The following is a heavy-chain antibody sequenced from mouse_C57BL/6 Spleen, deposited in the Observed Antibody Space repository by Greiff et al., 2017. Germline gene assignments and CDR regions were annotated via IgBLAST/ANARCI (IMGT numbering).Heavy chain of an antibody. Sequence: ESGPELVKPGASVKISCKASGYSFTGYYMNWVKQSPEKSLEWIGEINPSTGGTTYNQKFKAKATLTVDKSSSTAYMQLKSLTSEDSAVYYCARSLHPDYWGQGTTLTVSS. CDR3: ARSLHPDY. CDR1: GYSFTGYY. CDR2: INPSTGGT. J-gene: IGHJ2*01. D-gene: IGHD6-5*01. V-gene: IGHV1-42*01.